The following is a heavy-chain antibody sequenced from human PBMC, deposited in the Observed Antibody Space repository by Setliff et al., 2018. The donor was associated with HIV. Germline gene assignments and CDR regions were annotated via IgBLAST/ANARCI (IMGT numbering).Heavy chain of an antibody. CDR1: GYSFTSYW. Sequence: PGESLKISCQGSGYSFTSYWIGWVRQMPGKGLEWMGIVHPGNSETRYSLPFEGQVTISADRSITTAFLQWSSLKASDTAIYYCARSRGYDLRDAFDIWGQGTMVTVSS. CDR2: VHPGNSET. CDR3: ARSRGYDLRDAFDI. J-gene: IGHJ3*02. D-gene: IGHD5-12*01. V-gene: IGHV5-51*01.